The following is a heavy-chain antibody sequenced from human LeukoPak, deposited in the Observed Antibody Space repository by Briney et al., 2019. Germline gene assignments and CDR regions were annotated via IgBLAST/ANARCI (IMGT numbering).Heavy chain of an antibody. J-gene: IGHJ6*02. V-gene: IGHV4-4*02. CDR3: ARVQRITMIVVAMGPSTHYGMDV. Sequence: SGTLSLTCAVSGSSISSSNWWSWVRQPPGKGLEWIGEIYHSGSTNYNPSLKSRVTISVDTSKNQFSLKLSSVTAADTAVYYCARVQRITMIVVAMGPSTHYGMDVWGQGTTVTVSS. D-gene: IGHD3-22*01. CDR2: IYHSGST. CDR1: GSSISSSNW.